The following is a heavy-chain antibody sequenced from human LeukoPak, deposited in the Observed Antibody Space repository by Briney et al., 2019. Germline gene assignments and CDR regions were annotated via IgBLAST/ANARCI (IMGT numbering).Heavy chain of an antibody. CDR1: GGSISTYY. V-gene: IGHV4-59*12. CDR2: IYYTGIT. D-gene: IGHD2/OR15-2a*01. Sequence: SETLSLTCTVSGGSISTYYWSWIRQPPGKGLEWIGYIYYTGITNYNPSLKSRVTISVDTSKNQFSLKLSSVTAADTAVYYCAKGPLLWDWGQGTLVTVSS. CDR3: AKGPLLWD. J-gene: IGHJ4*02.